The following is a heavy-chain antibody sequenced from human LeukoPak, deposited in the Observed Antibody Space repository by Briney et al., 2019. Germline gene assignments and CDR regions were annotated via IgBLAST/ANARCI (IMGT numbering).Heavy chain of an antibody. D-gene: IGHD6-13*01. CDR1: GFTFSSYA. J-gene: IGHJ4*02. V-gene: IGHV3-23*01. CDR3: AKDPGYSSSWSKV. Sequence: PGGSLRLSCAASGFTFSSYAMSWVRQAPGKGLEWVPAISGSGGSTYYADSVKGRFTISRDNSKNTLYLQMNSLRAEDTAVYYCAKDPGYSSSWSKVWGQGTLVTASS. CDR2: ISGSGGST.